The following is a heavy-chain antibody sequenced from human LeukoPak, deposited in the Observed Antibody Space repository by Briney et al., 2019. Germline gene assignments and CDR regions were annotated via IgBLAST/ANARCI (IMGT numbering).Heavy chain of an antibody. D-gene: IGHD3-10*01. CDR3: ARGSGQWGFDS. CDR2: IYYSGNT. CDR1: GGSISSGGYY. V-gene: IGHV4-31*03. Sequence: PSETLSLTCTVSGGSISSGGYYWSWIRQHPGKGLEWIGYIYYSGNTYYNPSLKSRVTISADTSKNQFSLKLSSVTAADTAVYYCARGSGQWGFDSWGQGTLVTVSS. J-gene: IGHJ4*02.